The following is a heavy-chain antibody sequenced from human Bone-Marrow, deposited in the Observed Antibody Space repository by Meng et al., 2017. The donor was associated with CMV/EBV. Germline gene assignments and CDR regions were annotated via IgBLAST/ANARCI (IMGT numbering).Heavy chain of an antibody. V-gene: IGHV1-2*02. CDR3: ARSRFWAAAGTTAFDY. Sequence: ASVKVSCKASGYTFTGYYMHWVRQAPGQGLEWMGWINPNSGGTNYAQKFQGRVTMTRDTSISTAYMELSRLRSDDTAVYYCARSRFWAAAGTTAFDYWGQGTLVTVSS. CDR1: GYTFTGYY. D-gene: IGHD6-13*01. CDR2: INPNSGGT. J-gene: IGHJ4*02.